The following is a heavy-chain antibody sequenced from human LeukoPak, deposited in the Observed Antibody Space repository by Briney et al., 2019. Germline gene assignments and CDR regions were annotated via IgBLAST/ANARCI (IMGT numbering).Heavy chain of an antibody. D-gene: IGHD3-22*01. CDR3: AKEGDDSSGYYYGGYAFDI. CDR2: ISGSGGST. CDR1: GFTFSSYG. J-gene: IGHJ3*02. Sequence: GGSLRLSCAASGFTFSSYGMSWVRQAPGKGLEWVSTISGSGGSTYYADSVKGRFTISRDDSKNTLYLQMNSLRAEDTAVYYCAKEGDDSSGYYYGGYAFDIWGQGTMVTVSS. V-gene: IGHV3-23*01.